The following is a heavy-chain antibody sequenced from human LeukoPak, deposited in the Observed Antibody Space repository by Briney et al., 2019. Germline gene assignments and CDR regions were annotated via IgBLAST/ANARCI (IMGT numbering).Heavy chain of an antibody. J-gene: IGHJ4*02. CDR3: ASRGYLNY. CDR2: MSSDGTIT. Sequence: GGSLRLSCADSGFTFNSYWMNWVRQAPGKGLLWVSHMSSDGTITSYADSVKGRFTISRDNAKNTLYLQMNSLRAEDTGVYYCASRGYLNYWGQGTQVTVSS. CDR1: GFTFNSYW. V-gene: IGHV3-74*01.